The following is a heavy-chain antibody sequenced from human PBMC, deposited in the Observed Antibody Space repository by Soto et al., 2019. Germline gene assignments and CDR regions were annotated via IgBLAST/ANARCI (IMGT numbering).Heavy chain of an antibody. CDR1: GFTFSSYG. V-gene: IGHV3-33*01. CDR2: IWYDGSNK. CDR3: ARDPQQQSPGDYYYGMDV. J-gene: IGHJ6*02. D-gene: IGHD6-13*01. Sequence: GGSLRLSCAASGFTFSSYGMHWVRQAPGKGLEWVAVIWYDGSNKYYADSVKGRFTISRDNSKNTLYLQMNSLRAEDTAVYYCARDPQQQSPGDYYYGMDVWGQGTTVTVSS.